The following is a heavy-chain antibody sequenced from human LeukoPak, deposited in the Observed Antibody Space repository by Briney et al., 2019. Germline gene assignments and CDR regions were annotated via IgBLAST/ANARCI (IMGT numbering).Heavy chain of an antibody. V-gene: IGHV3-7*01. CDR3: ARVGAAAATREFDY. CDR1: GFTFSSYW. D-gene: IGHD6-13*01. J-gene: IGHJ4*02. CDR2: IKQDGSEK. Sequence: GGSLRLSCAASGFTFSSYWMSWVRQAPGKGREWVANIKQDGSEKYYVDSVKGRFTISRDNAKNSLYLQMNSLRAEDTAVYYCARVGAAAATREFDYWGQGTLVTVSS.